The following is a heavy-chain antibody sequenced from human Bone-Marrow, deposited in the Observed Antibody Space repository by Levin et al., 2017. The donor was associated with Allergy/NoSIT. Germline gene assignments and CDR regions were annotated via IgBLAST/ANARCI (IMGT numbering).Heavy chain of an antibody. CDR1: GFTFGDYA. Sequence: SCTTSGFTFGDYAMSWVRQAPGKGLEWVGIIRSKAGGGTTEYAASVKGRFTISRDDSKRIAHLQMNSLKTEDTAVYYCSTGAVWGKGTTVTVSS. J-gene: IGHJ6*04. CDR2: IRSKAGGGTT. D-gene: IGHD3-10*01. V-gene: IGHV3-49*04. CDR3: STGAV.